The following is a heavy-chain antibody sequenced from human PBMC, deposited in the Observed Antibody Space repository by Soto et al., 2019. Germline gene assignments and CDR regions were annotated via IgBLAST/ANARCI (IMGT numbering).Heavy chain of an antibody. Sequence: EVQRVESGGGLVKPGGSLTLSCAASGFTLSQAWMSWVRQAPGRGLAWIGRIKRRIDVATTDNAASVNGRFTISRDDSENILYLQLDSLKSEDTGMYYCFTDRLPVGSWGQGTLGTVSS. CDR2: IKRRIDVATT. CDR1: GFTLSQAW. V-gene: IGHV3-15*01. CDR3: FTDRLPVGS. D-gene: IGHD1-26*01. J-gene: IGHJ5*02.